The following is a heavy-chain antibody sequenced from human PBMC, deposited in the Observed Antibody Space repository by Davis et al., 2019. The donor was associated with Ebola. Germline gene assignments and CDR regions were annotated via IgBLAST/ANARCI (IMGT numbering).Heavy chain of an antibody. CDR2: IYHSGST. J-gene: IGHJ6*02. D-gene: IGHD1-26*01. V-gene: IGHV4-4*02. CDR3: ARGGDDPWEGMDV. Sequence: MPGGSLRLSCAVSGGSISSSNWWSWVRQPPGNGLAWLGAIYHSGSTNYNPSLKSRVTIPVDKSKNQFSLKLSSVTAADTAVYYCARGGDDPWEGMDVWGQGTTVTVSS. CDR1: GGSISSSNW.